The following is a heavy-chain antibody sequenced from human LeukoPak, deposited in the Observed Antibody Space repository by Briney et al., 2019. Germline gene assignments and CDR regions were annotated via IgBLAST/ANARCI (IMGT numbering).Heavy chain of an antibody. Sequence: PGGSLRLSCAASGLTFSSYAMNWVRQAPGKGLEWVSIIYSGGTTYYADSVKGRFTISRDNSKNTLYLQMNSLRAEDTAVYFCARGLYEFCSGGSCYSYYFDYWGQGTLVTVSS. D-gene: IGHD2-15*01. J-gene: IGHJ4*02. CDR1: GLTFSSYA. CDR3: ARGLYEFCSGGSCYSYYFDY. CDR2: IYSGGTT. V-gene: IGHV3-53*01.